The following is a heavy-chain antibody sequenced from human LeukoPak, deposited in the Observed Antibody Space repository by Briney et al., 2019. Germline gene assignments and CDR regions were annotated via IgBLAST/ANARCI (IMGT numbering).Heavy chain of an antibody. CDR1: GFTFSSYA. D-gene: IGHD4-11*01. J-gene: IGHJ4*02. CDR2: ISGSGGST. Sequence: PGGSLRLSCAASGFTFSSYAMSWVRQAPGKGLEWVSAISGSGGSTYYADSVKGRFTISRDNSKNTLYLQMNSLRAEDTAVYYCARYSNYAGGTIDYWGQGTLVTVSS. CDR3: ARYSNYAGGTIDY. V-gene: IGHV3-23*01.